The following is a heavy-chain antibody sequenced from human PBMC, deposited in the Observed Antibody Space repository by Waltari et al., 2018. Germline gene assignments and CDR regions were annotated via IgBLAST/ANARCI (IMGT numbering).Heavy chain of an antibody. CDR3: ARMHFFGSRTYYFDY. V-gene: IGHV2-70*04. Sequence: QVTLKESVPALVKPTHLLTLTCTLSGLSLSTDNVRVNWSRQPPGKALEWLARIDWDDDKFYNRGLRTRLTISKDTSKNQVVLTMTNMDPADTATYFCARMHFFGSRTYYFDYWGQGALITVSS. CDR1: GLSLSTDNVR. D-gene: IGHD3-10*01. CDR2: IDWDDDK. J-gene: IGHJ4*02.